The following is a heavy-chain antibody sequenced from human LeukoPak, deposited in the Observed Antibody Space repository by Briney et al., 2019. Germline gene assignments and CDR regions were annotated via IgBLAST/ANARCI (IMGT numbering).Heavy chain of an antibody. D-gene: IGHD3-22*01. CDR1: GYTFTSYG. CDR2: ISAYNGNT. CDR3: ASSYAYYYDSSGYLDV. Sequence: AASVKVSCKASGYTFTSYGISWVRQAPGQGLEWMGWISAYNGNTNYAQKLQGRVTMTTDTSTSTAYMELRSLRSDDTAVCYCASSYAYYYDSSGYLDVWGQGTTVTVSS. J-gene: IGHJ6*02. V-gene: IGHV1-18*01.